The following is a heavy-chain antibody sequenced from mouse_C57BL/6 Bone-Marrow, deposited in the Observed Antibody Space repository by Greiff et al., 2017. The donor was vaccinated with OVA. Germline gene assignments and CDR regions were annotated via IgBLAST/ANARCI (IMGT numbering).Heavy chain of an antibody. J-gene: IGHJ2*01. Sequence: EVQLQQSGPELVKPGASVKIPCKASGYTFTDYNMDWVKQSHGKSLEWIGAINPNNGGTIYNQKFKGKATLTVDTSSSTAYMELRSLTSEDTAVYYCARGRIGYFDYWGQGTTLTVSS. CDR1: GYTFTDYN. CDR2: INPNNGGT. V-gene: IGHV1-18*01. CDR3: ARGRIGYFDY.